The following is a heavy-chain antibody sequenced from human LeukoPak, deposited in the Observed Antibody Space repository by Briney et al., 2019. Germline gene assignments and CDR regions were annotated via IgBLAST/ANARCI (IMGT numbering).Heavy chain of an antibody. CDR3: ARGIGTTVTDAFDI. D-gene: IGHD4-17*01. CDR1: GGSFSSYY. CDR2: IYYSGST. V-gene: IGHV4-59*01. J-gene: IGHJ3*02. Sequence: SETLSLTCAVYGGSFSSYYWSWIRQPPGKGLEWIGYIYYSGSTNYNPSLKSRVTISVDTSKNQFSLKLSFVTAADTAVYYCARGIGTTVTDAFDIWGQGTMVTVSS.